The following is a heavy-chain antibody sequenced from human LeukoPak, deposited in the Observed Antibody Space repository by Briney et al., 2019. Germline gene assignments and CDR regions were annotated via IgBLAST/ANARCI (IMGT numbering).Heavy chain of an antibody. D-gene: IGHD2-2*01. CDR3: ARDHEAMWGGEYAFDI. Sequence: GGSLRLSCAASGFTFSSYEMNWVRQAPGKGLEWVSYISSSGSTIYYADSVKGRFTISRDNAKNSLYLQMNSLRAEDTAVYYCARDHEAMWGGEYAFDIWGQGTMVTVSS. CDR2: ISSSGSTI. J-gene: IGHJ3*02. CDR1: GFTFSSYE. V-gene: IGHV3-48*03.